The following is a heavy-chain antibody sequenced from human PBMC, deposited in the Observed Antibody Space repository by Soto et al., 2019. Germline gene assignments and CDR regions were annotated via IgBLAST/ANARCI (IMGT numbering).Heavy chain of an antibody. D-gene: IGHD1-26*01. Sequence: QVQLVESGGGVVQPGRSLRLSCAASGFIFSAFGIHWVRQAPGKGLEWVAFLSHDGSNKYYADSVRGRFSISRDNSKNTVYLQMNSLRAEDTAVYYCARDRDGGTYTYFDNWGQGTRVTVSS. CDR3: ARDRDGGTYTYFDN. CDR1: GFIFSAFG. V-gene: IGHV3-30*03. J-gene: IGHJ4*02. CDR2: LSHDGSNK.